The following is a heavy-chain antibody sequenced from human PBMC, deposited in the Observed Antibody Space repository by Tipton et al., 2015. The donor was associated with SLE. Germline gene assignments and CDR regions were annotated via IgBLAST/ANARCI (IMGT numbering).Heavy chain of an antibody. V-gene: IGHV4-59*07. CDR3: ARTTSTGYHFAPFDS. D-gene: IGHD3-22*01. CDR2: IFFSGST. CDR1: GGSISSYY. Sequence: TLSLTCTVSGGSISSYYWSWIRQPPGEGLEWIGYIFFSGSTNYSPSLKSRVTISVDMSMNQFSLKLTSVTAADTAMYYCARTTSTGYHFAPFDSWGQGTLVTVSS. J-gene: IGHJ4*02.